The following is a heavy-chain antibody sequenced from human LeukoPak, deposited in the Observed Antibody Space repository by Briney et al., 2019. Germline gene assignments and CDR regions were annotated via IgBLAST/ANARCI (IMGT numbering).Heavy chain of an antibody. D-gene: IGHD6-13*01. CDR2: ISWNSGSI. J-gene: IGHJ4*02. CDR1: GFTFDDYA. CDR3: AKSTTDGIAAAVLFDY. Sequence: GGSLRLSCAASGFTFDDYAMHWVRQAPGKGLEWVSCISWNSGSIGYADSVKGRFTISRDNAKNSLYLQMNSLRAEDTALYYCAKSTTDGIAAAVLFDYWGQGTLVTVPS. V-gene: IGHV3-9*01.